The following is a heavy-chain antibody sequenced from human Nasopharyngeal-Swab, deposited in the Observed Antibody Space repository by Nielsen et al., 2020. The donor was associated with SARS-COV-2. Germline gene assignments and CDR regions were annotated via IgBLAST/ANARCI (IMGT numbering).Heavy chain of an antibody. V-gene: IGHV4-34*01. Sequence: WIRQPPGKGLEWIGEINHSGSTNYNPSLKSRVTISVDTSKNQFSLKLSSVTAADTAVYYCARGREGRAAMKVPGISYYYYYYIDVWGKGTTVTVSS. D-gene: IGHD2-2*01. J-gene: IGHJ6*03. CDR3: ARGREGRAAMKVPGISYYYYYYIDV. CDR2: INHSGST.